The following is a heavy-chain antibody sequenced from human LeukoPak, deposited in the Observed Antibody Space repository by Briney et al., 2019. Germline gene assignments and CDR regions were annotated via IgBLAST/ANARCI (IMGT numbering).Heavy chain of an antibody. Sequence: PSETLSLTCTVSGGSISSYFWSCIRQPAGKRLEWIGRIYTSGSTNYNPSLKSRVTMSVDTSKNQFSLKLSSVTAADTAVYYCARVSRDCSSTSCNEGYFDYWGQGTLVTVSS. J-gene: IGHJ4*02. V-gene: IGHV4-4*07. CDR1: GGSISSYF. CDR2: IYTSGST. CDR3: ARVSRDCSSTSCNEGYFDY. D-gene: IGHD2-2*01.